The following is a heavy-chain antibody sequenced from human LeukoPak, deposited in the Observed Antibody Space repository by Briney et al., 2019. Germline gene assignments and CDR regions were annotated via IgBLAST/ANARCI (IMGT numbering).Heavy chain of an antibody. D-gene: IGHD3-10*01. J-gene: IGHJ4*02. Sequence: GGSQRLSCAASVYTLIRYEMSGVPQAPGKGLEWISYISSRGNSRYHSDSVKGRFTISRDNAKNSLYLQMNSLRAEDTAVYYCASGSSYDYWGQGALVTVSS. V-gene: IGHV3-48*03. CDR3: ASGSSYDY. CDR1: VYTLIRYE. CDR2: ISSRGNSR.